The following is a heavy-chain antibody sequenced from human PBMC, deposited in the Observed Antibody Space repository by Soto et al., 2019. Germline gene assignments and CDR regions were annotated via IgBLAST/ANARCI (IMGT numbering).Heavy chain of an antibody. D-gene: IGHD3-10*01. CDR2: IYYSGST. CDR3: ARGVRGSGSYYNVKSLLFDY. J-gene: IGHJ4*02. Sequence: SETLSLTCTVSGGSISSSSYYWGGIRQAPGKGLEWIGSIYYSGSTYYNPSLKSRVTISVDTSKNQFSLKLSSVTAADTAVYYCARGVRGSGSYYNVKSLLFDYWGQGTLVTVSS. CDR1: GGSISSSSYY. V-gene: IGHV4-39*01.